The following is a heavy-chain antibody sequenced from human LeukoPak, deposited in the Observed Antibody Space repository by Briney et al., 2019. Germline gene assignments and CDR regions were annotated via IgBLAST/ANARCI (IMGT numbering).Heavy chain of an antibody. CDR1: GGSISSSNYY. D-gene: IGHD2-2*01. CDR3: ARDSCSSTSCRKKFDY. Sequence: PSETLSRTCTVSGGSISSSNYYWGWIRQPPGKGLEWIGSIYYSGSTYYNPSLKSRVTISVDTSKNQFSLKLSSVTAADTAVYYCARDSCSSTSCRKKFDYWGQGTLVTVSS. CDR2: IYYSGST. J-gene: IGHJ4*02. V-gene: IGHV4-39*07.